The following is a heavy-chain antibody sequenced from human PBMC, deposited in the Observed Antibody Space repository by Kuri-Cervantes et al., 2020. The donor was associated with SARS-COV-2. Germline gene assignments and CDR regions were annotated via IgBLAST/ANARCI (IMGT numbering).Heavy chain of an antibody. CDR1: GGSFSGYY. Sequence: AETLFLTCAVYGGSFSGYYWSWIRQPPGKGLEWIGEINHSGSTNYNPSLKSRVTISVDTSKNQFSLKLSSVTAADTAVYYCARGSMYNWNYRRANYYYGMDVWGQGTTVTVSS. D-gene: IGHD1-7*01. V-gene: IGHV4-34*01. J-gene: IGHJ6*02. CDR2: INHSGST. CDR3: ARGSMYNWNYRRANYYYGMDV.